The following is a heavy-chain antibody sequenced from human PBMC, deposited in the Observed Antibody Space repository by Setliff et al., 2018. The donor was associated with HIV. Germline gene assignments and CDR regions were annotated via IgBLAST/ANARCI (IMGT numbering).Heavy chain of an antibody. J-gene: IGHJ4*02. Sequence: PSETLSLTCSVYGTSFSDHCWSWVRQTPGKGLGWIGEMNQSGTTNYNPSLKSRVTMSIDTSERQFSLKLTSVTAADTAVYYCVRWYYCVSGACYRADYWGQGTMVTVSS. CDR1: GTSFSDHC. CDR2: MNQSGTT. V-gene: IGHV4-34*01. CDR3: VRWYYCVSGACYRADY. D-gene: IGHD2-21*02.